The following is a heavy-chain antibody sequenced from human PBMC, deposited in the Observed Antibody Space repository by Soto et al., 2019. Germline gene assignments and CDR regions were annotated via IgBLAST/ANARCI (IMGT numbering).Heavy chain of an antibody. V-gene: IGHV5-51*01. CDR1: GYSFTSYW. J-gene: IGHJ4*02. CDR2: IYPGDSDT. D-gene: IGHD5-12*01. CDR3: ARAYRDYHPFFTS. Sequence: PGESLKSSCKGSGYSFTSYWIGWVRQMPGKGLEWMGIIYPGDSDTRYSPSFQGQVTISADKSISTAYLQWSSLKASDSAIFYCARAYRDYHPFFTSGAQGTLVPVSP.